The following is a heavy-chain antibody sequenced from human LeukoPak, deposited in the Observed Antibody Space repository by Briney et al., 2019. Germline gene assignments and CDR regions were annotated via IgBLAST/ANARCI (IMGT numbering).Heavy chain of an antibody. CDR3: ARAGRTGATDY. CDR2: INPNSVGT. CDR1: GYTFTGYY. J-gene: IGHJ4*02. Sequence: VASVKVSCKASGYTFTGYYMHWVRPAPGQGLEWMGWINPNSVGTNYTQKFQGRVTMTRDTSISTVYMELSRLRSDDTAVYYCARAGRTGATDYWGQGTLVTVSS. D-gene: IGHD1-26*01. V-gene: IGHV1-2*02.